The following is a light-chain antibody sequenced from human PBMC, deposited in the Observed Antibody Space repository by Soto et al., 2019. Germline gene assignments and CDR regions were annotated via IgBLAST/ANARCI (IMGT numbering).Light chain of an antibody. CDR3: QQYNTYSWT. J-gene: IGKJ1*01. CDR1: RSSSSW. V-gene: IGKV1-5*01. Sequence: DIQMTQSPSTLSASVGDRVTITCRASRSSSSWLAWYQQKPGKAPKLLIYDASTLERGVPSRFSGSGSGTEFTLTISSLQPDDFATYYCQQYNTYSWTFGQGTKVDIK. CDR2: DAS.